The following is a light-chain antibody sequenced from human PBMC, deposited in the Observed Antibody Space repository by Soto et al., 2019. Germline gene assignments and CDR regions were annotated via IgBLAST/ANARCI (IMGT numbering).Light chain of an antibody. V-gene: IGLV2-14*01. CDR1: SSDVGGYNY. Sequence: QSALTQPASVSGSPGQSITISCTGSSSDVGGYNYVSWYQQHPGKAPKLMIYEVINRPSGVSSRFSGSKSGNTASLTISGLQAEDEADYYCCSYTSRETHLVFGGGTKLTVL. CDR2: EVI. J-gene: IGLJ3*02. CDR3: CSYTSRETHLV.